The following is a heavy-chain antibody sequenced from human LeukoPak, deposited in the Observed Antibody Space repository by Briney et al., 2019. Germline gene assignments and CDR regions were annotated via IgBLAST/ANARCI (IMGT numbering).Heavy chain of an antibody. CDR2: ISSGSVTI. J-gene: IGHJ4*02. CDR1: GFTFSSYA. V-gene: IGHV3-48*02. D-gene: IGHD6-13*01. Sequence: PGGSLRLSCAASGFTFSSYAMSWVRQAPGKGLEWVSYISSGSVTIYYADSVKGRFTISRDNAKNSLYLQMNSLRDEDTAVYYCARKGWASADYYFDYWGQGTLVTVSS. CDR3: ARKGWASADYYFDY.